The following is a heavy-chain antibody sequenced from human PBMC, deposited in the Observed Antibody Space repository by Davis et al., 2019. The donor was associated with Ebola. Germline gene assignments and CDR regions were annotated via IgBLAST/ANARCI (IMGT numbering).Heavy chain of an antibody. V-gene: IGHV1-24*01. CDR1: GYTLTDFS. CDR2: FDPEDGET. J-gene: IGHJ4*02. D-gene: IGHD6-6*01. Sequence: ASVKVSCKVSGYTLTDFSMHWVRQAPGKGLEWMGGFDPEDGETIYAQKFQGRVTMTEDTSTDTAYMELSSLRSEDTAVYYCATLSIAARPVDYWGQGTLVTVSS. CDR3: ATLSIAARPVDY.